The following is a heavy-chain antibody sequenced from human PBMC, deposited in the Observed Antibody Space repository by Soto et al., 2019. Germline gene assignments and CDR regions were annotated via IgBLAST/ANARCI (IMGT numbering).Heavy chain of an antibody. CDR3: AKNSDYSGFDY. Sequence: QVQLVESGGGVVQSERSLRLSCAASGFTFSRYDMHWVRQAPGKGLQWVAVMPYDGSNKYYADSVKGRFTISRDNSKNTLYLQMNSLSPEDTAVYYCAKNSDYSGFDYWGQGTLVTVSS. CDR2: MPYDGSNK. D-gene: IGHD1-26*01. CDR1: GFTFSRYD. V-gene: IGHV3-30*18. J-gene: IGHJ4*02.